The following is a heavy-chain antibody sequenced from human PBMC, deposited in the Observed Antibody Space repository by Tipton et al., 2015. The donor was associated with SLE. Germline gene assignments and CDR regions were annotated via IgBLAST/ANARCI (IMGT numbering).Heavy chain of an antibody. CDR3: ARAGFSGSYFDIDY. V-gene: IGHV4-61*02. Sequence: LRLSCTVSGGSINSGSYYWSWIRQSAEKGLEWIGRIYISGDTHYNPSIKSRVTMSLDTSKNQFSLNLISVTAADTAVYYCARAGFSGSYFDIDYWGQGTLVTVSS. J-gene: IGHJ4*02. CDR2: IYISGDT. CDR1: GGSINSGSYY. D-gene: IGHD1-26*01.